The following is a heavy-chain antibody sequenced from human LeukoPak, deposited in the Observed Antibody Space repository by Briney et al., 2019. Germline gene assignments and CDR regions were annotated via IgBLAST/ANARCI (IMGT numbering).Heavy chain of an antibody. V-gene: IGHV3-23*01. CDR3: AKNGDRGAYCSGGSCYPYYYYYMDV. Sequence: GGSLRLSCAASGFTFSSYGMSWVRQAPGKGLEWVSAISGTGGTTYYADSVKGRFTISRDNSKNTLYLQMNSLRAEDTAVYYCAKNGDRGAYCSGGSCYPYYYYYMDVWGKGTTVTISS. J-gene: IGHJ6*03. CDR1: GFTFSSYG. CDR2: ISGTGGTT. D-gene: IGHD2-15*01.